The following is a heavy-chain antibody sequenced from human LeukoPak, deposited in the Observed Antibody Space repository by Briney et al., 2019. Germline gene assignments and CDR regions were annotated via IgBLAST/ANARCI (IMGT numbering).Heavy chain of an antibody. CDR1: GGSFSGYY. CDR3: ARLGFGIVVVPAGFDY. V-gene: IGHV4-34*01. J-gene: IGHJ4*02. Sequence: SETLSLTCAVYGGSFSGYYWSWIRQPPGKGLEWIREINHSGSTNYNPSLKSRVTISVDTSKNQFSLKLSSVTAADTAVYYCARLGFGIVVVPAGFDYWGQGTLVTVSS. D-gene: IGHD2-2*01. CDR2: INHSGST.